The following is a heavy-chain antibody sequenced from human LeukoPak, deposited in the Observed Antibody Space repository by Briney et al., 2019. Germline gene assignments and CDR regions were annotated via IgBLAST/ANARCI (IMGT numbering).Heavy chain of an antibody. V-gene: IGHV4-61*02. CDR2: IYTSGST. D-gene: IGHD1-26*01. CDR1: GGSISSGSYY. Sequence: SQTLSLTCTVSGGSISSGSYYWSWIRQPAGKGLEWIGRIYTSGSTNYNPPLKSRVTISVGTSKNQFSLKLSSVTAADTAVYYCARAYPIVYWGQGTLVTVSS. J-gene: IGHJ4*02. CDR3: ARAYPIVY.